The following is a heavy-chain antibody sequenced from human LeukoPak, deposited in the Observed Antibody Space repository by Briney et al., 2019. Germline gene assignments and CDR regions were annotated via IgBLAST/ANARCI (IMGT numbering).Heavy chain of an antibody. J-gene: IGHJ4*02. D-gene: IGHD1-1*01. CDR3: ARDGNDVMDY. CDR1: GYTFTNYG. V-gene: IGHV1-18*01. CDR2: ISGYNDNA. Sequence: SVKVSCKASGYTFTNYGISWVRQAPGQGLEWVGWISGYNDNAHYAQKLQGRVTMTRETSTSTVYMELRSLSSNDTAIYYCARDGNDVMDYWGQGTLVTVSS.